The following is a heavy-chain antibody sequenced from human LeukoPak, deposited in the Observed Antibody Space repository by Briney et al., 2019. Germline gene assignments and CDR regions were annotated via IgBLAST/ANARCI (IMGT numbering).Heavy chain of an antibody. CDR2: INPSGGST. V-gene: IGHV1-46*01. D-gene: IGHD3-22*01. J-gene: IGHJ4*02. Sequence: ASVKVSCKACGYTFTSYYMHWVRQAPGQGLEWMGIINPSGGSTNYAQKFQGRVTITTDESTSTAYMELSSLRSEDTAVYYCARDRAPYDSSGYYYWGQGTLVTVSP. CDR1: GYTFTSYY. CDR3: ARDRAPYDSSGYYY.